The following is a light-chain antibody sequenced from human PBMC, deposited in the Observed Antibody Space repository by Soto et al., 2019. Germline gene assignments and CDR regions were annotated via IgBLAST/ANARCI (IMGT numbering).Light chain of an antibody. V-gene: IGKV1-5*03. Sequence: DIQLTQSPSTLSASVGDKVTITCRASESVDNWLAWYQQTPGEAPHLLISRTSILQGGVPSRFSGGGSGTEFTLTTSSLQPEDLATYYSQQYGHYSWTLGQGTKVEI. J-gene: IGKJ1*01. CDR1: ESVDNW. CDR2: RTS. CDR3: QQYGHYSWT.